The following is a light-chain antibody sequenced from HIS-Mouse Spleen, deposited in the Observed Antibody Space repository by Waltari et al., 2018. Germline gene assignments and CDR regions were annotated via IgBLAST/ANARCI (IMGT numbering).Light chain of an antibody. CDR1: ALPKQY. CDR2: EDS. J-gene: IGLJ2*01. CDR3: YSTDSSGNHRV. Sequence: SYELTQPPSVSVSPGQTARIPCPGDALPKQYAYWNQQKSGQAPVLVIYEDSKRPSGIPERFSGSSSGTMATLTISGAQVEDEADYYCYSTDSSGNHRVFGGGTKLTVL. V-gene: IGLV3-10*01.